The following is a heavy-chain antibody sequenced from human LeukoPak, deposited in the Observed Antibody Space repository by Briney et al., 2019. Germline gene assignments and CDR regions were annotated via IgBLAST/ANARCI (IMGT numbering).Heavy chain of an antibody. J-gene: IGHJ4*02. Sequence: PGGSLRLSCAASGFTVSGTYMSWVRQAPGKGLEWVSSISSSSSYIYYADSVKGRFTISRDNAKNSLYLQMNSLRAEDTAVYYCARGVQDYWGQGTLVTVSS. V-gene: IGHV3-21*01. CDR3: ARGVQDY. D-gene: IGHD3-10*01. CDR1: GFTVSGTY. CDR2: ISSSSSYI.